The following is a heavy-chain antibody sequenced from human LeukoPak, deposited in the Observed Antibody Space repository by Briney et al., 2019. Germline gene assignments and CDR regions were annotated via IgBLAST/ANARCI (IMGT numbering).Heavy chain of an antibody. J-gene: IGHJ4*02. CDR2: LYSGGTI. Sequence: GGSLRLSCTASGFTVSSSYMSWVRQAPGKGLEWVSVLYSGGTIYYADSVKGRFTISRDDSKNTLYLQMNSLRADDTAVYYCARGYRSFDYWGQGTLVTVSS. V-gene: IGHV3-66*01. CDR3: ARGYRSFDY. CDR1: GFTVSSSY. D-gene: IGHD5-24*01.